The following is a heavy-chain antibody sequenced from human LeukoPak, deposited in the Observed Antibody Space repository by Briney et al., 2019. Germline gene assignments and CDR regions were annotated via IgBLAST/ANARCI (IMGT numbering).Heavy chain of an antibody. CDR1: GYTFTGYY. D-gene: IGHD4-23*01. Sequence: ASVKVSCKPTGYTFTGYYMRWVREAPGQELEWMGWINPNSGGTNYAQKFQGRVTMTRDTSISTAYMELSRLRSDDTAVYYCARVAVVHDYWGQGTLVTVSS. J-gene: IGHJ4*02. V-gene: IGHV1-2*02. CDR3: ARVAVVHDY. CDR2: INPNSGGT.